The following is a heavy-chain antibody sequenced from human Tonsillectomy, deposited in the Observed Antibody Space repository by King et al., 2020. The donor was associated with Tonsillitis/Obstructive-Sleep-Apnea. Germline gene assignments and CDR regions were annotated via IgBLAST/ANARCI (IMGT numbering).Heavy chain of an antibody. CDR2: ISYDGSNA. Sequence: QVQLQESGGGVVQPGRSLRLSCAASGFTFRTYAMHWVRQAPGKGLEWVAVISYDGSNAYYPDSVKGRFTISRDNSKNTLYLQMNSLRAEDTAVYYCARARGMYCSSTSCSPMDVWGQGTTVTVSS. V-gene: IGHV3-30*04. J-gene: IGHJ6*02. D-gene: IGHD2-2*01. CDR1: GFTFRTYA. CDR3: ARARGMYCSSTSCSPMDV.